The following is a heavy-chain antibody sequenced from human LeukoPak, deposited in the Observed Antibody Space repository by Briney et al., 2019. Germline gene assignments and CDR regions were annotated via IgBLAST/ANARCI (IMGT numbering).Heavy chain of an antibody. J-gene: IGHJ6*02. D-gene: IGHD6-13*01. V-gene: IGHV5-51*01. CDR1: GYSFTSYW. CDR2: IYPGDSDT. CDR3: ARKSSTGTPHYYYGMDV. Sequence: GESLKISCKGSGYSFTSYWIGWVRQMAGKGLEWMGIIYPGDSDTRYSPSFQGQVTISADKSISTAYLQWSSLKASDTAMYYCARKSSTGTPHYYYGMDVWGQGTTVTVSS.